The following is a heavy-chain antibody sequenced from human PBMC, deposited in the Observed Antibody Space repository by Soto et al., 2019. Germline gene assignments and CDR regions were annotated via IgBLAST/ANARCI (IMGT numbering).Heavy chain of an antibody. CDR1: GFTFSSYA. V-gene: IGHV3-23*01. CDR3: AKPGTSSSWYTSSGSKGDNWFDP. J-gene: IGHJ5*02. CDR2: ISGSGGST. Sequence: GGSLRLSCAASGFTFSSYAMSWVRQAPGKGLEWVSAISGSGGSTYYADSVKGRFTISRDNSKNTLYLQMNSLRAEDTAVYYCAKPGTSSSWYTSSGSKGDNWFDPWGQGTLVTVSS. D-gene: IGHD6-13*01.